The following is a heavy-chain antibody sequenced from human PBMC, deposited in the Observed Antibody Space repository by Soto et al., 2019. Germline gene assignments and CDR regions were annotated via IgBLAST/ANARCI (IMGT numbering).Heavy chain of an antibody. CDR2: INSDGSST. D-gene: IGHD1-26*01. CDR1: VFTFSSYW. J-gene: IGHJ3*02. V-gene: IGHV3-74*01. CDR3: ARAPRSGSYKGRAFDI. Sequence: GGSLRLSCAASVFTFSSYWMHCVRQSPGKGLVWVSRINSDGSSTSYADSVKGRFTISRDNAKNTLYLQMNSLRAEDTAVYYCARAPRSGSYKGRAFDIWGQGTMVSVS.